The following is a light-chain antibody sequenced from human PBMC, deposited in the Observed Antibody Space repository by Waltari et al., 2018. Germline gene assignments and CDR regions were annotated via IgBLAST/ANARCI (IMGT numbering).Light chain of an antibody. CDR1: QTVLHSSDNNNY. CDR3: QQYNTYSS. CDR2: WAS. J-gene: IGKJ2*01. Sequence: DIVMTQSPDSLAVSLGEGATINCRSSQTVLHSSDNNNYLAWYQHKLGQPPKLLIYWASTRASGVPDRFSGSGSGTQFTLTISSLQPGDFATYYCQQYNTYSSFGQGTKLEIK. V-gene: IGKV4-1*01.